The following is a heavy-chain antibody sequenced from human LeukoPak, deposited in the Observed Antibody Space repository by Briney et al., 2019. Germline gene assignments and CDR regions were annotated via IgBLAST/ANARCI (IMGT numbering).Heavy chain of an antibody. V-gene: IGHV4-38-2*02. D-gene: IGHD1-26*01. CDR3: ARGGSGSYYDY. J-gene: IGHJ4*02. CDR2: INHSGST. CDR1: GYSISSGYY. Sequence: SETLSLTCTVSGYSISSGYYWSWIRQPPGKGLEWIGEINHSGSTNYNPSLKSRVTISVDTSKNQFSLKLSSVTAADTAVYYCARGGSGSYYDYWGQGTLVTVSS.